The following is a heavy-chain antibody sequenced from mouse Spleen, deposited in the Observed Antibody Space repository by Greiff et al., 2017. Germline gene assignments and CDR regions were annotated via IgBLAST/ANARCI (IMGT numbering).Heavy chain of an antibody. CDR2: ISTYYGDA. V-gene: IGHV1S137*01. J-gene: IGHJ4*01. CDR3: ARWYDAMDY. CDR1: GYTFTDYA. Sequence: QVQLQQSGAELVRPGVSVKISCKGSGYTFTDYAMHWVKQSHAKSLEWIGVISTYYGDASYNQKFKGKATMTVDKSSSTAYMELARLTPEDSAIYYCARWYDAMDYWGQGTSLTVSS. D-gene: IGHD2-14*01.